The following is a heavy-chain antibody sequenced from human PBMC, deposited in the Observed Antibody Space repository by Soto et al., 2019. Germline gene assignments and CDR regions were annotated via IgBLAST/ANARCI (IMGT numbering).Heavy chain of an antibody. Sequence: TLSLTCTVSGGSISSYYWSWVRQPPGKGLEWIGYIYYSGSTNYNPSLKSRVTISVDTSKNQFPLKLSSVTAADTAVYYCARDPPRYDFWSGYYFSGEFDPWGQGTLVTVSS. V-gene: IGHV4-59*01. CDR3: ARDPPRYDFWSGYYFSGEFDP. CDR2: IYYSGST. CDR1: GGSISSYY. D-gene: IGHD3-3*01. J-gene: IGHJ5*02.